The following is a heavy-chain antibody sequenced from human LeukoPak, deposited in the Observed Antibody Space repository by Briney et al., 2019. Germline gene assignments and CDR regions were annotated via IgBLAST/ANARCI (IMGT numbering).Heavy chain of an antibody. Sequence: NTSGTLSLTCAVSGDSISSSHWWSWVRQPPGKGLEWIGEIYHSGSTNFNPSLKSRVTISVDKSKNQFSLKLSSVTAADTAVYYCAGVPYYDILTGYGTSGWFDPWGQGTLVTVSS. CDR2: IYHSGST. CDR3: AGVPYYDILTGYGTSGWFDP. D-gene: IGHD3-9*01. CDR1: GDSISSSHW. J-gene: IGHJ5*02. V-gene: IGHV4-4*02.